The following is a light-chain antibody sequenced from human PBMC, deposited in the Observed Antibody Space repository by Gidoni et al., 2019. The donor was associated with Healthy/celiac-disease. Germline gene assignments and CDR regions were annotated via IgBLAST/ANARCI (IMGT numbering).Light chain of an antibody. Sequence: DIVFTQSPGTLSLSPGERATLSCRASQRVSSSYLAWYQQKPGQAPRLLIYGASSRATGIPDRFSGSGSGTDFTLTISRLEPEDFAVYYCQQYGSSPLTFGQGTKVEIK. J-gene: IGKJ1*01. CDR3: QQYGSSPLT. CDR2: GAS. V-gene: IGKV3-20*01. CDR1: QRVSSSY.